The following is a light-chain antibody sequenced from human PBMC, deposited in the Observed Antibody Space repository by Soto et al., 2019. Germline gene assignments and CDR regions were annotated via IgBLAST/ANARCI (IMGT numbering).Light chain of an antibody. CDR3: QQYDSSPGT. CDR1: QSVSSSY. Sequence: EIVLTQSPGTLSLSPGERVTLSCRASQSVSSSYLAWYQQKLGQAPRLLIYGASSRATGIPDRFSGSRSGTALTLTISRLEPEDFAVYYCQQYDSSPGTFGQGTKVEIK. V-gene: IGKV3-20*01. J-gene: IGKJ1*01. CDR2: GAS.